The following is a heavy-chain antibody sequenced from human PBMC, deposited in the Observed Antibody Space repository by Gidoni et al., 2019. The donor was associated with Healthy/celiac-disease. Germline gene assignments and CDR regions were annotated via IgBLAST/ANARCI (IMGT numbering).Heavy chain of an antibody. CDR3: ARDPGWEPRVVY. CDR2: IYSGGST. CDR1: GFTVSSNY. V-gene: IGHV3-66*01. J-gene: IGHJ4*02. D-gene: IGHD1-26*01. Sequence: EVQLVESGGGLVQPGWSLRLSCAASGFTVSSNYMSWVRQAPGKGLEWVSVIYSGGSTYYADSVKGRFTISRDNSKNTLYLQMNSLRAEDTAVYYCARDPGWEPRVVYWGQGTLVTVSS.